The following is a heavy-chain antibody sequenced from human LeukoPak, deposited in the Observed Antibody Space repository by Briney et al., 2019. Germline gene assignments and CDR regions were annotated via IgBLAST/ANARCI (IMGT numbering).Heavy chain of an antibody. CDR2: IYYSGST. J-gene: IGHJ3*02. V-gene: IGHV4-39*01. CDR3: AREGRITMVRGVRTFDI. Sequence: SETLSLTCTVSGGSISSSSYYWGWIRQPPGKGLEWIGSIYYSGSTYYNPSLKSRVTISVDTSKNQFSLKLSSVTAADTAVYYCAREGRITMVRGVRTFDIWGQGTMVTVSS. D-gene: IGHD3-10*01. CDR1: GGSISSSSYY.